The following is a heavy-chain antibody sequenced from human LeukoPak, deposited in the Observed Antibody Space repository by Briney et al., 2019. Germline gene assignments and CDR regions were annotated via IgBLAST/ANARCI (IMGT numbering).Heavy chain of an antibody. V-gene: IGHV3-7*04. CDR3: ARDRAYKSFDY. Sequence: PGGALRFTFAASGFTFSSTCMTRVRQAQGKALPHVATIKPDGSEGSYVVSVKGRFTISRDNGSNSLFLQMISLRAEDTAVYYCARDRAYKSFDYCRQGALVTVSS. J-gene: IGHJ4*02. CDR2: IKPDGSEG. D-gene: IGHD3-16*01. CDR1: GFTFSSTC.